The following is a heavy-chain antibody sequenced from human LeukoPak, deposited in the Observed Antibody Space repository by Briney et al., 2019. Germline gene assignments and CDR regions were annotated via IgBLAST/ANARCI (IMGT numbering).Heavy chain of an antibody. CDR1: GGSIRSYY. D-gene: IGHD6-19*01. Sequence: PSETLSLTCTVSGGSIRSYYWSWIRQPPGKGLEWIGYIYYSGSTNYNPSLKSRVTISVDTSKNQFSLKLSSVTAADMAVYYCARVRPAVAGTHYFDYWGQGTLVTVSS. CDR3: ARVRPAVAGTHYFDY. CDR2: IYYSGST. J-gene: IGHJ4*02. V-gene: IGHV4-59*01.